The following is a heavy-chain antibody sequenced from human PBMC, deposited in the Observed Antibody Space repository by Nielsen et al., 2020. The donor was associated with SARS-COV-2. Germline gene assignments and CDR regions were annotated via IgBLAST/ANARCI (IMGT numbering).Heavy chain of an antibody. CDR3: ARSYSGYDPPWDY. CDR2: ISSSGSTI. J-gene: IGHJ4*02. CDR1: GFTFSDYY. Sequence: GESLKISCAASGFTFSDYYMSWIRQAPGKGLEWVSYISSSGSTIYYSDSVKGRFTISRDNAKNSLYLQMNSLRAEDTAVYYCARSYSGYDPPWDYWGQGTLVTVSS. D-gene: IGHD5-12*01. V-gene: IGHV3-11*01.